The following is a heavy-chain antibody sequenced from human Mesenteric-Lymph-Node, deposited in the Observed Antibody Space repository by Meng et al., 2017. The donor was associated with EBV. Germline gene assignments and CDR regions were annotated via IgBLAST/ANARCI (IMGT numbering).Heavy chain of an antibody. CDR1: GASITTGNW. J-gene: IGHJ4*02. V-gene: IGHV4-4*02. D-gene: IGHD3-10*01. CDR2: VFHSGST. CDR3: VRGLGGSGNYYFDY. Sequence: QESGPGLVKPSATLSLPCAVSGASITTGNWWSWVRQTPGKGLEWIGAVFHSGSTNYNPSLKSRVTISVDKSKNQFSLEVTSVTAADAAVYYCVRGLGGSGNYYFDYWGQGTLVTVSS.